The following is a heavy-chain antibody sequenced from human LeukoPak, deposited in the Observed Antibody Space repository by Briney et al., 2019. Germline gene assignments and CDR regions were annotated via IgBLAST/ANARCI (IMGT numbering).Heavy chain of an antibody. D-gene: IGHD3-22*01. CDR2: ISGSGGGT. CDR1: GFTFSSYA. J-gene: IGHJ4*02. CDR3: AKGGSFYYDTSGYLY. V-gene: IGHV3-23*01. Sequence: RPGGSLRLSCAASGFTFSSYAMSWVRQAPGKGLEWVSGISGSGGGTYYADSVKGRFTISRDNSKNTLYLQMNSLRAEDTAIYYCAKGGSFYYDTSGYLYWGQGTLVTVSS.